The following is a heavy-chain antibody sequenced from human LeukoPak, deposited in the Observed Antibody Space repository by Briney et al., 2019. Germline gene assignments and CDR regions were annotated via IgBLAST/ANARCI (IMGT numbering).Heavy chain of an antibody. CDR3: AREYITIFGVVIISDAFDI. Sequence: PGGSLRLSCAASGFIFSSYSMSWVRQAPGKGLEWVSVITGSGGNTYYADSVKGRFTISKDNSKNTVYLQMSSLRSDDTAVYYCAREYITIFGVVIISDAFDIWGQGTMVTVSS. D-gene: IGHD3-3*01. V-gene: IGHV3-23*01. CDR2: ITGSGGNT. J-gene: IGHJ3*02. CDR1: GFIFSSYS.